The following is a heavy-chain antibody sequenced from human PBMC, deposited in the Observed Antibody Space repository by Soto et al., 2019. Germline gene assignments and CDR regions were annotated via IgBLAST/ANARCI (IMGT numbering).Heavy chain of an antibody. CDR3: AKGYSAAANYYYGRDV. Sequence: EVQLLESGGGLVQPGGSLRLSCAASGFTFSSYAMSWVRQAPGKGLEWVSAISGSGGSTYYADSVKGRFTISRDNSKNTLYLQMNSLRAEDTAVYYCAKGYSAAANYYYGRDVWGQGTTVTVSS. V-gene: IGHV3-23*01. D-gene: IGHD6-13*01. CDR2: ISGSGGST. J-gene: IGHJ6*02. CDR1: GFTFSSYA.